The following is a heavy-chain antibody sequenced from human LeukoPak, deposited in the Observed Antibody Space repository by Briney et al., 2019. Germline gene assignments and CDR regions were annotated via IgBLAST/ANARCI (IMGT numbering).Heavy chain of an antibody. CDR3: ARETGMTAVTTFDY. D-gene: IGHD4-17*01. Sequence: SETLSLTCAVYGGSFSGYYWSWIRQPQGKGLEWIGEINHSGRTNYNPSLKSRVTISVDTSKNQLSLKLTSVTAADTAVYYCARETGMTAVTTFDYWGQGTLVTVSS. J-gene: IGHJ4*02. CDR2: INHSGRT. V-gene: IGHV4-34*01. CDR1: GGSFSGYY.